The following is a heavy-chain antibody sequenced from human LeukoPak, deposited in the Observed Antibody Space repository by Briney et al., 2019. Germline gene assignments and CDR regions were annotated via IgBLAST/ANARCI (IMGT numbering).Heavy chain of an antibody. CDR2: ISSSGSTI. D-gene: IGHD3-16*01. Sequence: SPGGSLRLSCAASGFTFSDYYMSWIRQAPGKGLEWVSYISSSGSTIYYADSVKGRFTISRDNAKNSLYLQMNSLGAEDTAVYYCARVLTWAYYFDYWGQGTLVSVSS. CDR1: GFTFSDYY. CDR3: ARVLTWAYYFDY. J-gene: IGHJ4*02. V-gene: IGHV3-11*01.